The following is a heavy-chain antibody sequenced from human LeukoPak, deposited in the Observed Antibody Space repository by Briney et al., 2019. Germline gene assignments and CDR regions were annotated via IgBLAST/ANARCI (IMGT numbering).Heavy chain of an antibody. CDR3: ARGPIAAAGDS. V-gene: IGHV1-18*01. Sequence: ASVKVSCKASGYTYTSYGITWVRQAPGQGLEWMGWINANNGNTNYAQNLQGRVTMTTDTSTSTAYMELRSLGSDDTAVYYCARGPIAAAGDSWGQGTLVTVSS. CDR2: INANNGNT. CDR1: GYTYTSYG. J-gene: IGHJ4*02. D-gene: IGHD6-13*01.